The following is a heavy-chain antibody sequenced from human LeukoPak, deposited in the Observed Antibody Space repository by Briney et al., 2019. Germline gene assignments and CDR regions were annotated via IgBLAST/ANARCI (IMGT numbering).Heavy chain of an antibody. CDR3: AKATYGSGSDYILGFDY. CDR1: GFTFSSYA. CDR2: ISGSGGST. J-gene: IGHJ4*02. V-gene: IGHV3-23*01. D-gene: IGHD3-10*01. Sequence: PGGSLRLSCAASGFTFSSYAMSWVRQAPGKGLEWVSAISGSGGSTYYADSVKGRFTISRDNSKNTLYLQMNSLRAEDTAVYYCAKATYGSGSDYILGFDYWGQGTLVTVSS.